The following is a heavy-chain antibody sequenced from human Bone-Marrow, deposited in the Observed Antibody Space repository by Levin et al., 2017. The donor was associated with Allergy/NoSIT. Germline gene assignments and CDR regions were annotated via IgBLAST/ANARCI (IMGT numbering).Heavy chain of an antibody. CDR1: GFSLSTSGMC. J-gene: IGHJ6*02. CDR2: IDWDDDK. V-gene: IGHV2-70*01. D-gene: IGHD6-13*01. CDR3: ARIPAGYSSSWVYYYYGMDV. Sequence: SGPTLVKPTQTLTLTCTFSGFSLSTSGMCVSWIRQPPGKALEWLALIDWDDDKYYSTSLKTRLTISKDTSKNQVVLTMTNMDPVDTATYYCARIPAGYSSSWVYYYYGMDVWGQGTTVTVSS.